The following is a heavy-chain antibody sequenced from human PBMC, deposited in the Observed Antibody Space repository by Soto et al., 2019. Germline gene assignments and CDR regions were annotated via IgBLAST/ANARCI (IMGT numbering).Heavy chain of an antibody. D-gene: IGHD3-22*01. CDR2: IYHSGST. CDR1: GCSISSGGYS. J-gene: IGHJ4*02. CDR3: ARGAPVVNDY. Sequence: QLQLQESGSGLVKPSQTLSLTCAVSGCSISSGGYSWSWIRQPPGKGLEWIGYIYHSGSTYYNPSLRGRVTISVDRAKNQFSLKLSSVTAADTAVYYCARGAPVVNDYWGQGTLVTVSS. V-gene: IGHV4-30-2*01.